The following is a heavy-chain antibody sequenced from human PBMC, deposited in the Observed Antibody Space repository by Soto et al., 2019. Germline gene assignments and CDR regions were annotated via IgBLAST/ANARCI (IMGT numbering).Heavy chain of an antibody. CDR2: VYHTGNA. J-gene: IGHJ6*02. V-gene: IGHV4-30-2*01. Sequence: SETLSLTCTVSGDSITTAGYSWSWIRQPPGKALEWIGYVYHTGNAYPKPSLKSRVTISLDRSKNQFSLKMTSVTAADTALYYCASRPFYYYGLDVWGQGTTVTVSS. CDR3: ASRPFYYYGLDV. CDR1: GDSITTAGYS.